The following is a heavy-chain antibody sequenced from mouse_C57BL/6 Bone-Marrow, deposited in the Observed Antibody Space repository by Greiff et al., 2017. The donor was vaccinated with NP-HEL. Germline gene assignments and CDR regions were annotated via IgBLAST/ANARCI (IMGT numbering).Heavy chain of an antibody. Sequence: QQSCKASGYTFTSYWMHWVKQRPGQGLEWIGEIDPSDSYTNYNQKFKGKSTLTVDKSSSTAYMQLSSLTSEDSAVYYCARELTTVGWYFDVWGTGTTVTVSS. D-gene: IGHD1-1*01. V-gene: IGHV1-69*01. CDR3: ARELTTVGWYFDV. CDR1: GYTFTSYW. J-gene: IGHJ1*03. CDR2: IDPSDSYT.